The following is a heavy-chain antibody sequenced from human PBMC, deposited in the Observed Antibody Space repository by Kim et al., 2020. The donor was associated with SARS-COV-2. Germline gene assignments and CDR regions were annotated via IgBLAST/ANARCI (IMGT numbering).Heavy chain of an antibody. D-gene: IGHD6-13*01. V-gene: IGHV1-69*02. CDR2: IIPILRIA. CDR1: GGTFSSYT. CDR3: ARTLAAVAYGMDV. Sequence: SVKVSCKASGGTFSSYTISWVRQAPGQGLEWMGRIIPILRIANYAQKFQGRVTITADKSTSTAYMELSSLRAEDTAVYYCARTLAAVAYGMDVWGQGTTVTVSS. J-gene: IGHJ6*02.